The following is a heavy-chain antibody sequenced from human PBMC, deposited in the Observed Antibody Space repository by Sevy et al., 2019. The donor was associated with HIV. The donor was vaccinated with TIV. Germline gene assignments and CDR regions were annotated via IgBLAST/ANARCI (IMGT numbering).Heavy chain of an antibody. J-gene: IGHJ6*02. Sequence: GGSLRLSCSGSGFSFSNSAMNWVRQTPGKGLKYVSAISSDGVSTYYTDSVRGRFTISRDNSKNTLYLQMSSLRVEDTAVYYCVQDPDYNFWRGDYGMDVWGQGTTVTVSS. CDR3: VQDPDYNFWRGDYGMDV. CDR1: GFSFSNSA. D-gene: IGHD3-3*01. V-gene: IGHV3-64D*06. CDR2: ISSDGVST.